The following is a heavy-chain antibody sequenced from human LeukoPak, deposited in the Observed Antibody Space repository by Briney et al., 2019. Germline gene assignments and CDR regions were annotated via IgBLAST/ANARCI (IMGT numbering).Heavy chain of an antibody. CDR2: INPNCGGT. Sequence: ASVTVSCMASGYTFTGYYMHWVRQAPGQGLEWMGWINPNCGGTNYAQKFQGRVTMTRDTSISTAYMELSRLRSDDTAVYYCARVAKYYYDSNGYYRLGYWGQGTLVTVSS. V-gene: IGHV1-2*02. J-gene: IGHJ4*02. D-gene: IGHD3-22*01. CDR3: ARVAKYYYDSNGYYRLGY. CDR1: GYTFTGYY.